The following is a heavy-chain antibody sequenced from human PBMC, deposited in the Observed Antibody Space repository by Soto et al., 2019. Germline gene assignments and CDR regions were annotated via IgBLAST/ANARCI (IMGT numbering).Heavy chain of an antibody. J-gene: IGHJ4*02. D-gene: IGHD2-21*01. CDR3: AKYKGVIHHLMFDC. V-gene: IGHV3-23*01. CDR1: GFVFSSFA. CDR2: ITDSGGFT. Sequence: GGSLRLSCAAPGFVFSSFAMSWVRQAPGKGLEWVSSITDSGGFTFYADSVKGRLTTSRDNSKSTLYLQMNSLRAEDTAVYYCAKYKGVIHHLMFDCWGQGTLVTVS.